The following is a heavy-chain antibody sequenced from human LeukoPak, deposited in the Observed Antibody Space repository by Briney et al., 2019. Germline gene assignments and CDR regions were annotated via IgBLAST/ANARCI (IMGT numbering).Heavy chain of an antibody. CDR1: GYTFTSYY. J-gene: IGHJ4*02. V-gene: IGHV1-69*16. D-gene: IGHD5-12*01. CDR2: IIPILGTA. Sequence: SVKVSCKASGYTFTSYYMHWVRQAPGQGLEWMGGIIPILGTANYAQKFQGRVTITTDESTSTAYMELSSLRSEDTAVYYCARVRDGGYDSVHYFDYWGQGTLVTVSS. CDR3: ARVRDGGYDSVHYFDY.